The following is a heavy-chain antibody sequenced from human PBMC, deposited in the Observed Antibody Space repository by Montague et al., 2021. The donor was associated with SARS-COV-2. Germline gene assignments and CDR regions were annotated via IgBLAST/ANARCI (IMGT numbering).Heavy chain of an antibody. CDR1: GFSLSTSGMC. V-gene: IGHV2-70*11. CDR3: ARRRYDILTGYRNLFDY. CDR2: IDWDDDK. J-gene: IGHJ4*02. Sequence: PALVKPTQTLTLTCTFSGFSLSTSGMCVSWIRQPPGKALEWLARIDWDDDKYYSTSLKTRLTISKDTSKNQAVLTMTNMDPVDTATYYCARRRYDILTGYRNLFDYWGQGTLVTVSS. D-gene: IGHD3-9*01.